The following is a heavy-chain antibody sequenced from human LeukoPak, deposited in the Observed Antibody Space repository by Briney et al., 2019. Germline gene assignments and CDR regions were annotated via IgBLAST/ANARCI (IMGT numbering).Heavy chain of an antibody. D-gene: IGHD6-13*01. Sequence: GESLKISCKGSGYSFTSYWIGWMRQMPGKGLEWMGIIYPGDSDTRYSPSFQGQVTISVDKSISTAHLQWGSLKASDTAMYYCAVAADGTFWFDPWGQGTVVTVSS. J-gene: IGHJ5*02. CDR2: IYPGDSDT. CDR1: GYSFTSYW. V-gene: IGHV5-51*01. CDR3: AVAADGTFWFDP.